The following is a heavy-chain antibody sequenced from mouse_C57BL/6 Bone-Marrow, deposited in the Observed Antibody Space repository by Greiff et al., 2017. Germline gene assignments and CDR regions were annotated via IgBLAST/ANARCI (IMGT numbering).Heavy chain of an antibody. CDR1: GFTISDYY. J-gene: IGHJ3*01. V-gene: IGHV5-12*01. CDR3: ASGGCAY. CDR2: ISNGGGST. Sequence: EVHLVESGAGLVQPGGSLKLSCAASGFTISDYYMYWVRQTPEKRLEWVAYISNGGGSTYYPPTVKGRFTISRDNAKNTLYLQMSRLKTEDTAMYYCASGGCAYWGQGTLVTVSA.